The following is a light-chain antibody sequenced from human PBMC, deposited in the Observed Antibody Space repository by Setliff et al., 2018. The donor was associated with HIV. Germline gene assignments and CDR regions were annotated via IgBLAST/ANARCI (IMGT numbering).Light chain of an antibody. CDR1: QSLSGTF. CDR2: GAS. J-gene: IGKJ5*01. V-gene: IGKV3-20*01. CDR3: QQYGSSPNT. Sequence: SPGTLSLSPGGRATLSCRASQSLSGTFITWYQHKPGQAPRLLIYGASSRAAGIPDRFSGSGSGTDFSLTISRLEPEDSAVYYCQQYGSSPNTFGQGTRLEIK.